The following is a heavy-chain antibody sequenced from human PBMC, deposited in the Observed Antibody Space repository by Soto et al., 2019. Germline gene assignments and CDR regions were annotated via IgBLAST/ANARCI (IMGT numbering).Heavy chain of an antibody. CDR3: ARLSDGGTHLKFGMDV. J-gene: IGHJ6*02. D-gene: IGHD1-1*01. CDR2: IDPSDSYT. V-gene: IGHV5-10-1*01. CDR1: GYSFTSYW. Sequence: PGESLKISCKGSGYSFTSYWISWVRQMPGRGLEWMGRIDPSDSYTNYSPSFQGHVTISADKSISTAYLQWSSLKASDTAMYYCARLSDGGTHLKFGMDVWGQGTTVTVSS.